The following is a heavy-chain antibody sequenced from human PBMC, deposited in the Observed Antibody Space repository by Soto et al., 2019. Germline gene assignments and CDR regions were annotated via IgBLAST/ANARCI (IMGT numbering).Heavy chain of an antibody. CDR2: ISYDGSNK. D-gene: IGHD4-17*01. Sequence: QVQLVESGGGVVQPGRSLRLSCAASGFTFSSYAMHWVRQAPGKGLEWVAFISYDGSNKYYADSVKGRFTISRDNSKNTLYLQMNSLRAEDTAVYYCARGIRPYGDYYFDYWGQGTLVTVSS. CDR1: GFTFSSYA. J-gene: IGHJ4*02. V-gene: IGHV3-30-3*01. CDR3: ARGIRPYGDYYFDY.